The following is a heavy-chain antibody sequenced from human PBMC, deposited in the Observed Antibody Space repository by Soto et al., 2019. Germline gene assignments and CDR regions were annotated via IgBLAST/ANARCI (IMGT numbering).Heavy chain of an antibody. CDR2: ISSSSTI. CDR1: GFTFCDYY. V-gene: IGHV3-11*04. D-gene: IGHD3-3*01. J-gene: IGHJ6*02. Sequence: GGSLRLSCAASGFTFCDYYMNWVRQAPGKGLEWVSSISSSSTIYYADSAKGRFTISRDNAKNSLYLQMNSLRAEDTAVYYCARDRRITIFGDYYYYYDMDVWGQGTTVTVSS. CDR3: ARDRRITIFGDYYYYYDMDV.